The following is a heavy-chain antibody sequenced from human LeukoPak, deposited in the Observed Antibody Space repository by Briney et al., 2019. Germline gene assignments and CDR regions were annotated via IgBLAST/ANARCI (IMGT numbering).Heavy chain of an antibody. V-gene: IGHV4-61*01. CDR2: IYYSGST. CDR1: GYSISSGYY. CDR3: ARVVPAAKAFDY. Sequence: SETLSLTCTVSGYSISSGYYWGWIRQPPGKGLEWIGYIYYSGSTNYNPSLKSRVTISVDTSKNQFSLKLSSVTAADTAVYYCARVVPAAKAFDYWGQGTLVTVSS. D-gene: IGHD2-2*01. J-gene: IGHJ4*02.